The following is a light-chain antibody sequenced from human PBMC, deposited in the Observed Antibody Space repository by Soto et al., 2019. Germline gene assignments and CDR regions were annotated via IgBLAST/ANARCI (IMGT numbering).Light chain of an antibody. CDR1: QSIISY. CDR3: QQYNSPIT. V-gene: IGKV1-5*01. Sequence: DIQMTHSPSTLSASLGDRVTITCRASQSIISYLNWYQQKPGKAPKLLIYDASSLESGVPSRFSGSGSGTEFTLTISSLQPDDFATYYCQQYNSPITFGQGTRLEIK. CDR2: DAS. J-gene: IGKJ5*01.